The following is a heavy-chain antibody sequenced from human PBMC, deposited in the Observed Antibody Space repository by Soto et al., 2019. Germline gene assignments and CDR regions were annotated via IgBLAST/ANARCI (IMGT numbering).Heavy chain of an antibody. J-gene: IGHJ5*02. Sequence: LRLSCAASGFTFSSYAMHWVRQAPGKGLEWVAVISYDGSNKYYADSVKGRFTISRDNSKNTLYLQMNSLRAEDTAVYYCARGMILEWLEGNWFDPWGQGTLVTVSS. D-gene: IGHD3-3*01. CDR2: ISYDGSNK. CDR3: ARGMILEWLEGNWFDP. CDR1: GFTFSSYA. V-gene: IGHV3-30-3*01.